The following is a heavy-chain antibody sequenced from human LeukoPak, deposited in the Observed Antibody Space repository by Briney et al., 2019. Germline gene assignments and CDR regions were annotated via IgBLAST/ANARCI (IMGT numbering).Heavy chain of an antibody. CDR2: IYPGDSDT. V-gene: IGHV5-51*01. J-gene: IGHJ4*02. CDR1: GYSFTSYW. CDR3: ARHGTAGYYGSGSYYSY. Sequence: GESLKISCKGPGYSFTSYWIGWVRQMPGKGLEWMGIIYPGDSDTRYSPSFQGQVTISADKSISTAYLQWSSLKASDTAMYYCARHGTAGYYGSGSYYSYWGQGTLATVSS. D-gene: IGHD3-10*01.